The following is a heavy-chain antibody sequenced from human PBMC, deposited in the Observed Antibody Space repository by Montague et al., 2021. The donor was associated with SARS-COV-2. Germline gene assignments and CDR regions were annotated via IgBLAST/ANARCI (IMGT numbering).Heavy chain of an antibody. D-gene: IGHD4-17*01. CDR2: IKPGGNN. J-gene: IGHJ4*02. CDR3: ASVYTVTYYFDY. V-gene: IGHV4-61*02. CDR1: GGSISSDY. Sequence: TLSLTCTVSGGSISSDYFTWSRIRQPDGLGRIWFGLIKPGGNNNSSLTPRSRVTIAVDTSKNAFSLKLSSATAADTAIYSCASVYTVTYYFDYWGRGTLVTVSS.